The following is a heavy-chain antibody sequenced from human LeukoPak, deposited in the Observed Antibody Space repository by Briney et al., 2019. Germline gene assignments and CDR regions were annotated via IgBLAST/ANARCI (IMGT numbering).Heavy chain of an antibody. CDR3: ARQAIIVVVASFDP. Sequence: SETLSLTCTVSGGSISSSSYYWGWIRQPPGKGLEWIGTIYYTGSTYYNPSLKSRVTISVDTSKNQFSLKLRSVPAADTAIYYCARQAIIVVVASFDPWGQGTLVTVSS. CDR2: IYYTGST. CDR1: GGSISSSSYY. J-gene: IGHJ5*02. D-gene: IGHD3-22*01. V-gene: IGHV4-39*01.